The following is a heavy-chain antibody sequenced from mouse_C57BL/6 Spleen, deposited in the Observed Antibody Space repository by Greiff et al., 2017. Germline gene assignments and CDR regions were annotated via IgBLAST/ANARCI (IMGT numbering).Heavy chain of an antibody. CDR3: ARYYYGSSYAYFDY. CDR2: IDPSDSYT. D-gene: IGHD1-1*01. CDR1: GYTFTSYW. J-gene: IGHJ2*01. Sequence: QVQLQQPGAELVMPGASVKLSCKASGYTFTSYWMHWVKQRPGQGLEWIGEIDPSDSYTNYNQKFKGKSTLTVDKSSSTAYMQLSSLTSEDSAVYYCARYYYGSSYAYFDYWGQGTTLTVSS. V-gene: IGHV1-69*01.